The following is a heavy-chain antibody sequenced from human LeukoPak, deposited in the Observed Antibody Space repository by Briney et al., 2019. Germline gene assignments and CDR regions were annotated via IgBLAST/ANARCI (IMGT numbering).Heavy chain of an antibody. CDR2: IYPRDGST. J-gene: IGHJ4*02. Sequence: ASVKVSCKASGHSFTSNYIHWVRQAPGQGLEWMGMIYPRDGSTSYAQKFQGRVTVTRDTSTSTVHMELSGLRSEDTAVYYCARDQEAFEYWGQGTLVTVSS. CDR3: ARDQEAFEY. CDR1: GHSFTSNY. V-gene: IGHV1-46*01.